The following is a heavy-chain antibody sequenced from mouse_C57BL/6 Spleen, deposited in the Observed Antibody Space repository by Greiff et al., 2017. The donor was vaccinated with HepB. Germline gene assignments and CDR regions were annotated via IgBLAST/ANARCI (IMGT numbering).Heavy chain of an antibody. D-gene: IGHD2-5*01. CDR2: IDPETGGT. J-gene: IGHJ4*01. CDR1: GYTFTDYE. Sequence: VQLQQSGAELVRPGASVTLSCKASGYTFTDYEMHWVKQTPVHGLEWIGAIDPETGGTAYNQKFKGKAILTADKSSSTAYMELRSLTSEDSAVYYCTMGSYSNYAMDYWGQGTSVTVSS. CDR3: TMGSYSNYAMDY. V-gene: IGHV1-15*01.